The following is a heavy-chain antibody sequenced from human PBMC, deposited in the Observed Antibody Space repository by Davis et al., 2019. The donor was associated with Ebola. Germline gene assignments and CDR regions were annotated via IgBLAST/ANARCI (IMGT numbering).Heavy chain of an antibody. CDR3: AKDKGDVVVMVPANLFDA. D-gene: IGHD2-15*01. V-gene: IGHV3-30*18. CDR1: GFTFSSYG. Sequence: GESLKISCAASGFTFSSYGMHWVRQAPGKGLEWVARISNDGMKGSYADSVKGRFTISRDNSKNTVLLEMNSLKVEDTAVYYYAKDKGDVVVMVPANLFDAWGQGTLVIVSS. J-gene: IGHJ5*02. CDR2: ISNDGMKG.